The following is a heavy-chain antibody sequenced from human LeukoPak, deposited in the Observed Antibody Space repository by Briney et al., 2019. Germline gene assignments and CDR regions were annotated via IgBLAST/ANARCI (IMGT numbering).Heavy chain of an antibody. CDR1: GFTFSRYW. J-gene: IGHJ4*02. V-gene: IGHV3-74*01. CDR3: VADLGDYADF. Sequence: GGSLRLSCAASGFTFSRYWMHWVRQAPGEGLVWVSRIKTDGTYTSNADSVKGRFTISRDNAKSTLYLQMNSLRVEDTAVYYCVADLGDYADFWGQGTLVTVSS. CDR2: IKTDGTYT.